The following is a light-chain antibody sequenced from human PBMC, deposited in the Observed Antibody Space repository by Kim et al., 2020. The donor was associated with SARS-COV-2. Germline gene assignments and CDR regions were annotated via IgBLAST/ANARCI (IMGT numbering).Light chain of an antibody. CDR3: QTWGTGMV. V-gene: IGLV4-69*01. Sequence: QPALTQSPSSSASLGASVKLTCTLTSGHSNYAIAWHQQRPGKGPRYLMKVKSDGGHTRGDDVPDRFSASSSGADRYLTISNLRSDDEADYYCQTWGTGMVFGGGTQLTVL. CDR1: SGHSNYA. CDR2: VKSDGGH. J-gene: IGLJ3*02.